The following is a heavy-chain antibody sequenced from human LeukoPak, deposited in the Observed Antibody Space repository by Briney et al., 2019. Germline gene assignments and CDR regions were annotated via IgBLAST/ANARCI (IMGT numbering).Heavy chain of an antibody. Sequence: GGSLRLSCAASGFTFSNAWMSWVCQAPGKGLEWVGRIKSKTDGGTTDYAAPVKGRFTISRDDSKNTLYLQMNSLKTEDTAVYYCTTAITMVRGSYYYYMDVWGKGTTVTISS. CDR2: IKSKTDGGTT. J-gene: IGHJ6*03. D-gene: IGHD3-10*01. V-gene: IGHV3-15*01. CDR3: TTAITMVRGSYYYYMDV. CDR1: GFTFSNAW.